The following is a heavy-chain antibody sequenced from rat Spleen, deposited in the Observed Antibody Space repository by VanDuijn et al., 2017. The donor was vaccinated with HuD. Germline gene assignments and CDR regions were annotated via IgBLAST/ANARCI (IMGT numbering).Heavy chain of an antibody. Sequence: EVQLMESDGGLLQPGKSLELSCTASGFTFSDYYMAWVRQAPTKGLEWVASISTGGGNTYYRDSVKGRFTISRDNAKSTLYLQMDSLRSEDTATYYCARRAINYGGLGVMDAWGQGASVTVSS. J-gene: IGHJ4*01. CDR1: GFTFSDYY. CDR3: ARRAINYGGLGVMDA. D-gene: IGHD1-11*01. V-gene: IGHV5-25*01. CDR2: ISTGGGNT.